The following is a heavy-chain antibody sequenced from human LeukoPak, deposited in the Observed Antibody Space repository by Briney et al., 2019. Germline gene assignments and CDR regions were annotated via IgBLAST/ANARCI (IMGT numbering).Heavy chain of an antibody. J-gene: IGHJ4*02. CDR1: GGSISSSSYY. V-gene: IGHV4-39*01. CDR2: IYYSGST. Sequence: SETLSLTCTVSGGSISSSSYYWGWIRQPPGKGLEWIGSIYYSGSTYYNPSLKSRVTISVDMSKNQFSLKLSSVTAADTAVYYCARQWLAKKNFDYWGQGTLVTVSS. D-gene: IGHD6-19*01. CDR3: ARQWLAKKNFDY.